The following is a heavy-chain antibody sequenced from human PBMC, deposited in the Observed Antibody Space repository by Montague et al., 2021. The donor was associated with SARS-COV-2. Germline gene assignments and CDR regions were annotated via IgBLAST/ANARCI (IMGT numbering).Heavy chain of an antibody. V-gene: IGHV3-48*03. CDR2: ISSSGSTI. J-gene: IGHJ6*02. CDR3: ARDLPLIIMVRGVTFGYYGMDV. CDR1: GFTFSSYE. D-gene: IGHD3-10*01. Sequence: SLRLSCAASGFTFSSYEMNWVRQAPGKGLEWVSYISSSGSTIYYADSVKGRFTTSRDNAKNSLYLQMNSLRAEDTAVYYCARDLPLIIMVRGVTFGYYGMDVWGQGTTVTVSS.